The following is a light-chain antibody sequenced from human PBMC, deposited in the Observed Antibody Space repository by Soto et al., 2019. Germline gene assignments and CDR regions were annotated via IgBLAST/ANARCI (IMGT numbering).Light chain of an antibody. CDR2: EVS. J-gene: IGLJ2*01. Sequence: QSALTQPASLSGSPGQSITISCTGTSSDVGGYKYVSWYQHHPGKAPKLMIYEVSNRPSGVSNRFSGSKSGNTASLTISGLQAEDEADYYCSSYTHSNTLVFGGGTKLTVL. V-gene: IGLV2-14*01. CDR3: SSYTHSNTLV. CDR1: SSDVGGYKY.